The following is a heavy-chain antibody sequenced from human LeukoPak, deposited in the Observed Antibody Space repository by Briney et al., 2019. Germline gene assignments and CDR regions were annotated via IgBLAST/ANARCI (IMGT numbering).Heavy chain of an antibody. J-gene: IGHJ3*02. CDR3: ARVPRHDAFDI. Sequence: GGSLRLSCAASGFTFSDYYMSWIRQAPGKGLEWVSYISSSGTTIYYADSVKGRFTISRDNAKNSLYLQMNSLRAEDTAVYYCARVPRHDAFDIWGQGTMVTVSS. V-gene: IGHV3-11*04. CDR2: ISSSGTTI. CDR1: GFTFSDYY.